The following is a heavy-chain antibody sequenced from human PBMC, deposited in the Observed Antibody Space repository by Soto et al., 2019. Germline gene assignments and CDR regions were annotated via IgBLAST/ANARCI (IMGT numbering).Heavy chain of an antibody. D-gene: IGHD5-12*01. J-gene: IGHJ4*02. CDR2: IIPIFGTA. CDR3: ARAVRLEMATMAPFDY. Sequence: SVKVSCKASGDTFSSYAISWVRQAPGQGLEWMGGIIPIFGTANYAQKFQGRVTITADESTSTAYMELSSLRSEDTAVYYCARAVRLEMATMAPFDYWGQGTLVTVSS. CDR1: GDTFSSYA. V-gene: IGHV1-69*13.